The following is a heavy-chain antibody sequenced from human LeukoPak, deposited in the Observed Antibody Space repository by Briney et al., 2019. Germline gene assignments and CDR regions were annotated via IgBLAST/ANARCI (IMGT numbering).Heavy chain of an antibody. V-gene: IGHV4-39*01. CDR1: GGSISSSSYY. D-gene: IGHD5-24*01. J-gene: IGHJ4*02. Sequence: PSETLSLTCTVSGGSISSSSYYWGWIRQPPGKGLEWIGSIYYSGSTYYNPSLKSRVTISVDTSKNQFSLKLSSVTAADTAVYYCARHFDGYNIDYWGQGTLVTVSS. CDR2: IYYSGST. CDR3: ARHFDGYNIDY.